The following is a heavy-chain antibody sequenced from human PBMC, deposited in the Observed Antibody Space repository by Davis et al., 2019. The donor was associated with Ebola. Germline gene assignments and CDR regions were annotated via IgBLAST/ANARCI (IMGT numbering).Heavy chain of an antibody. CDR1: GFTFSSFA. CDR3: AQFGAYGSENYYFDQ. J-gene: IGHJ4*02. CDR2: ISGTGITT. Sequence: PGGSLRPSCAASGFTFSSFATRWVRQPPGKGLQWVSAISGTGITTYYADSVKGRFTISRDNSKNTLYLQMNSLRAEDTAVYFCAQFGAYGSENYYFDQWGQGALVTVSS. V-gene: IGHV3-23*01. D-gene: IGHD3-10*01.